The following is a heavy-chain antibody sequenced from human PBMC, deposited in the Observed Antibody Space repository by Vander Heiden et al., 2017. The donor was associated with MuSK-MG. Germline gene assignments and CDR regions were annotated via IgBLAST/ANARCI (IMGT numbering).Heavy chain of an antibody. CDR1: SYSISSGYF. V-gene: IGHV4-38-2*01. Sequence: QVQLQESGPGLVKPSETLSLTCAVSSYSISSGYFWGWFRQPPGKGLEWIGSVYHSGSTYYNPSLKSRVTISVDTSKNQFSLKLSSVTAADTAVYYCARGLYYMDVWGKGTTVTVSS. J-gene: IGHJ6*03. CDR3: ARGLYYMDV. CDR2: VYHSGST. D-gene: IGHD4-17*01.